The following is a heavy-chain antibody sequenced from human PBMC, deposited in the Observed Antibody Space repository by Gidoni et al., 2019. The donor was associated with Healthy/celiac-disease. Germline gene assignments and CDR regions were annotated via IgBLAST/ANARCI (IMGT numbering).Heavy chain of an antibody. CDR1: GGSISSYY. V-gene: IGHV4-4*07. CDR3: ARGGRIFEVVIPEGAFNS. CDR2: IYTSGST. J-gene: IGHJ3*02. D-gene: IGHD3-3*01. Sequence: QVQLQESGPGLVKPSETLSLTCTVSGGSISSYYWSWIRQPAGKGLEWIGSIYTSGSTNYDPSLKNRVTMSVDTSKNQYSLKLSSVTAADTAVYYCARGGRIFEVVIPEGAFNSWGQGTMVTVSS.